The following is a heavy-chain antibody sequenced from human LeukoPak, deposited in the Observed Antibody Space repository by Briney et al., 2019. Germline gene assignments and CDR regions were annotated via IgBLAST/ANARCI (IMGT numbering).Heavy chain of an antibody. J-gene: IGHJ4*02. CDR1: GYTFTGYY. CDR2: INPNSGGT. V-gene: IGHV1-2*06. D-gene: IGHD1-26*01. Sequence: ASVKVSCKASGYTFTGYYMHWVRQAPGQGLEWMGRINPNSGGTDYAQKFQGRVTMTRDTSISTAYMELSRLRYDDRAVYYCASDTRDGGSDYWGQGTLVTVSS. CDR3: ASDTRDGGSDY.